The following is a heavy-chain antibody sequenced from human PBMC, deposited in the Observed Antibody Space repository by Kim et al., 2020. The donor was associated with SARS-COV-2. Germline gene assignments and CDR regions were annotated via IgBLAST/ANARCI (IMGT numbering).Heavy chain of an antibody. J-gene: IGHJ5*02. CDR1: GFTFSSYG. CDR3: AKDIYGSGIDP. CDR2: ISYDGSNK. V-gene: IGHV3-30*18. D-gene: IGHD3-10*01. Sequence: GGSLRLSCAASGFTFSSYGMHWVRQAPGKGLEWVAVISYDGSNKYYADSVKGRFTISRDNSKNTLYLQMYSLRIEDTAVYYCAKDIYGSGIDPWGQGTLVTASS.